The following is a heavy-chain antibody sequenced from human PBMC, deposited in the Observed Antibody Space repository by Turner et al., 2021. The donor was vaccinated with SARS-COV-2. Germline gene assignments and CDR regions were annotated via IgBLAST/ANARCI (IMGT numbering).Heavy chain of an antibody. J-gene: IGHJ5*02. CDR2: FDPEDGET. V-gene: IGHV1-24*01. D-gene: IGHD6-13*01. CDR3: ASLYQGIAAAAISWFDP. CDR1: GYTLTELS. Sequence: QVQLVQSGAEVKKPGASVKVPGRVSGYTLTELSMHWVRQAPGKGLEWMGGFDPEDGETIYAQKFQGRVTMTEDTSTDTAYMELSSLRSEDTAVYYCASLYQGIAAAAISWFDPWGQGTLVTVSS.